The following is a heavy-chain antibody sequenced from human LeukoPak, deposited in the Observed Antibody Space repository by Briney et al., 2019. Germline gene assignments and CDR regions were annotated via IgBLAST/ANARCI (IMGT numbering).Heavy chain of an antibody. CDR2: ISSSSYI. Sequence: GSLRLSCAASGFTFSTYAINWVRQAPGKGLEWVSSISSSSYIYYADSVKGRFTISRDNAKNSLYLQMNSLRAEDTAVYYCARVHLRGSLDYWGQGTLVTVSS. D-gene: IGHD6-25*01. CDR3: ARVHLRGSLDY. V-gene: IGHV3-21*01. CDR1: GFTFSTYA. J-gene: IGHJ4*02.